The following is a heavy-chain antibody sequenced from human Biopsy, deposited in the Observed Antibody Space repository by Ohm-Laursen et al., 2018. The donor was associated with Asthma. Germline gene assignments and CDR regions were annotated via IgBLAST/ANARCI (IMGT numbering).Heavy chain of an antibody. D-gene: IGHD5-12*01. CDR1: GDSFSNYA. J-gene: IGHJ6*02. Sequence: SVKVSCKTSGDSFSNYAISWVRQAPGQGLEWMGGLIPVLGTPDHAQMFEGRVTITADESTSTAYMELSSLSSEDTAVYYCARGYSGSDRIVYYYSGLEAWGQGTTVTVSS. CDR3: ARGYSGSDRIVYYYSGLEA. V-gene: IGHV1-69*13. CDR2: LIPVLGTP.